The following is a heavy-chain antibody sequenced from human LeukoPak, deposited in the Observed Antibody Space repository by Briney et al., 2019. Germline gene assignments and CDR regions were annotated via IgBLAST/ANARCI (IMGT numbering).Heavy chain of an antibody. CDR1: GGTFSSYA. CDR3: ARVPKGSGYYYYYYYMDV. D-gene: IGHD3-3*01. V-gene: IGHV1-69*05. Sequence: GASVKVSCKASGGTFSSYAISWVRQAPGQGLEWMGGIIPIFGTANYAQKFQGRVTIATDESTSTAYMELSSLRSEDTAVYYCARVPKGSGYYYYYYYMDVWGKGTTVTVSS. J-gene: IGHJ6*03. CDR2: IIPIFGTA.